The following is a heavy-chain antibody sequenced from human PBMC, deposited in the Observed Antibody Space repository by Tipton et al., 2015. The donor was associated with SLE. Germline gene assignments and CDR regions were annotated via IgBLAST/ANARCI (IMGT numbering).Heavy chain of an antibody. CDR3: AIPTTQHCSGGGCYRHDAFDI. CDR1: GGSITSDTHN. D-gene: IGHD2-15*01. Sequence: TLSLTCTVSGGSITSDTHNWGWIRQPPGKGLEWIGNISYSGSPYYNPSLESRVTISIDTSNNQFSLHLNSVTAADTAVYYCAIPTTQHCSGGGCYRHDAFDIWGQGTMVTVSS. CDR2: ISYSGSP. J-gene: IGHJ3*02. V-gene: IGHV4-39*01.